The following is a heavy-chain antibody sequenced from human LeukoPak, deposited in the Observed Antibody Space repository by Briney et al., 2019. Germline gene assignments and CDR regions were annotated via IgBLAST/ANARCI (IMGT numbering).Heavy chain of an antibody. Sequence: PSETLSLTCTVSGGSISSGDYYWSWIRQPPGKGLEWIGYIYYSGSTNYNPSLKSRVTISVDTSKNQFSLKLSSVTAADTAVYYCARHGGFNWNYLDYRGQGTLVTVSS. D-gene: IGHD3-16*01. J-gene: IGHJ4*02. CDR3: ARHGGFNWNYLDY. V-gene: IGHV4-30-4*01. CDR1: GGSISSGDYY. CDR2: IYYSGST.